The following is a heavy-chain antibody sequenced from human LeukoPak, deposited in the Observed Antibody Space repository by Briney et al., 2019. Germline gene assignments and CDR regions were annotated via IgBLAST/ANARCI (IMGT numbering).Heavy chain of an antibody. CDR1: GYTFTSYY. V-gene: IGHV1-46*01. CDR2: INPSGGST. J-gene: IGHJ6*02. Sequence: ASVKVPCKASGYTFTSYYMHWVRQAPGQGLEWMGIINPSGGSTSYAQKFQGRVTITADKSTSTAYMELSSLRSEDTAVYYCARDGSGSPRPYYYYYGMDVWGQGTTVTVSS. CDR3: ARDGSGSPRPYYYYYGMDV. D-gene: IGHD3-10*01.